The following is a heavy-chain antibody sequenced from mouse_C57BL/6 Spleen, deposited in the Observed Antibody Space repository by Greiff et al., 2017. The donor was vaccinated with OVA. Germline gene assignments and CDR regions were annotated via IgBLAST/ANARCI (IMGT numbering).Heavy chain of an antibody. J-gene: IGHJ1*03. CDR3: ARCGYYYGSSYWYFDV. D-gene: IGHD1-1*01. CDR1: GFTFSDYY. V-gene: IGHV5-16*01. CDR2: INYDGSST. Sequence: EVKLVESEGGLVQPGSSMKLSCTASGFTFSDYYMAWVRQVPEKGLEWVANINYDGSSTYYLDSLKSRFIISRDNAKNILYLQMSSLKSEDTATYYCARCGYYYGSSYWYFDVWGTGTTVTVSS.